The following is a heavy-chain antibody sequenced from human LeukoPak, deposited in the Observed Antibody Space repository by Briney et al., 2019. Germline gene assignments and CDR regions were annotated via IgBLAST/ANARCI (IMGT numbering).Heavy chain of an antibody. CDR3: ARDRNRYTLDY. Sequence: GGSLRLSCAASGFTFSSYSMNWVRQAPGKGLEWISYISSSSTIYYADSVKGRFTISRDNAKNSLYLQMNSLRAEDTAVYYCARDRNRYTLDYWGQGTLVTVSS. CDR2: ISSSSTI. J-gene: IGHJ4*02. V-gene: IGHV3-48*01. CDR1: GFTFSSYS. D-gene: IGHD1-14*01.